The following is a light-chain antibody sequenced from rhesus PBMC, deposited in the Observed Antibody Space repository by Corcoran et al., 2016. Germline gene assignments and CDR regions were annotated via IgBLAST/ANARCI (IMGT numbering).Light chain of an antibody. CDR1: NIGTKN. V-gene: IGLV3-40*01. CDR2: EDK. CDR3: EVWDINSGYVV. J-gene: IGLJ6*01. Sequence: SYELTQSPSVSVSPGQTARITCGGDNIGTKNVQWYRQKPAQAPVLVMYEDKERPSGTPERFSGSNTGNMATLTISGVEAGDEGDYFCEVWDINSGYVVFGSGTKLTVL.